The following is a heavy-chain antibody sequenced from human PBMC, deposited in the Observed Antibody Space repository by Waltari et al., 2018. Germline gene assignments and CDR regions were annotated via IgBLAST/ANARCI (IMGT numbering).Heavy chain of an antibody. Sequence: EVQLVESGGGLVQPGGSLRLSCAASGFTFSSYWMTWVRQAPGKGPEWGANIKQDGSVKYDVGSGRGRFTISRDNARNSLYLKMNILRAEDMAVYYCARDSGYSGYNSYSFDYWGQGTLVTVSS. CDR2: IKQDGSVK. V-gene: IGHV3-7*01. J-gene: IGHJ4*02. CDR1: GFTFSSYW. CDR3: ARDSGYSGYNSYSFDY. D-gene: IGHD5-12*01.